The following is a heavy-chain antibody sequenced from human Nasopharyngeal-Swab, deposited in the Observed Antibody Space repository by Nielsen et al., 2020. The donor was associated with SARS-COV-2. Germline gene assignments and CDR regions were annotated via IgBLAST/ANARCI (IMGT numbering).Heavy chain of an antibody. V-gene: IGHV3-7*01. D-gene: IGHD3-3*01. J-gene: IGHJ4*02. Sequence: ESLKISCAASGFTFSSYWMSWVRQAPGKGLEWVANIKQDGSEKYYVDSVKGQFTISRDNAKNSLYLQMNSLRAEDTAVYYCARDGLRFLEWLAHDYWGQGTLVTVSS. CDR3: ARDGLRFLEWLAHDY. CDR2: IKQDGSEK. CDR1: GFTFSSYW.